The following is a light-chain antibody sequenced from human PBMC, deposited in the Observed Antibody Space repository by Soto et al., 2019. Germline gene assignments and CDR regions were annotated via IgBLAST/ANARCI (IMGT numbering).Light chain of an antibody. CDR2: TSG. CDR3: QQTYSTPYT. J-gene: IGKJ2*01. Sequence: IQMTQSPSSLSASVGDRVTITCRASQRITTYLNWYQQKPGNAPKLLITTSGTLQRGVPSRFTRSGSGTDFTLTITSLQREDFATYFGQQTYSTPYTFGLGTKLEIK. V-gene: IGKV1-39*01. CDR1: QRITTY.